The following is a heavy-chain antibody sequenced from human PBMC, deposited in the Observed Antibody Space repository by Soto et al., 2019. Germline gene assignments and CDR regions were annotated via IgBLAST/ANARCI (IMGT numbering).Heavy chain of an antibody. J-gene: IGHJ6*02. CDR3: AGGWFGEIYMAYYYGMDV. Sequence: ASVKVSCKASGYTFTGYYMHWVRQAPGQGLEWMGWINPNSGGTNYAQKFQGRVTMTRDTSISTAYMELSSLTAEDTAVYYCAGGWFGEIYMAYYYGMDVWRQGTTVTVSS. V-gene: IGHV1-2*02. CDR1: GYTFTGYY. CDR2: INPNSGGT. D-gene: IGHD3-10*01.